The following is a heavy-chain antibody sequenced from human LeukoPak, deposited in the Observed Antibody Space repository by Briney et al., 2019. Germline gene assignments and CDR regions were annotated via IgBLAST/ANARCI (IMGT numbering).Heavy chain of an antibody. CDR3: ATWTGITPY. V-gene: IGHV3-49*03. J-gene: IGHJ4*02. Sequence: GGSLRLSCTTSGFTFGDYAMSWSRQAPGKGLEWVGFIRSKAYGGTTEYAASVKGRFTVSRDDSKSVAYLQMNSLTTEDTAVYYCATWTGITPYWGQGTLVTVSS. D-gene: IGHD1-20*01. CDR1: GFTFGDYA. CDR2: IRSKAYGGTT.